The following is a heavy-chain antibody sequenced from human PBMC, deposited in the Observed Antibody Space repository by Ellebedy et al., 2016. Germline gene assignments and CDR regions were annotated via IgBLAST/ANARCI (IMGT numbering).Heavy chain of an antibody. Sequence: GESLKISXAVSGITFSSYWMSWVRQAPGKGLEWVANIKQDGSEKYYVDSVKGRFTISRDNAKNSLYLQMNSLRAEDTAVYYCARVAGNDAFDIWGQGTMVTVSS. J-gene: IGHJ3*02. CDR2: IKQDGSEK. CDR3: ARVAGNDAFDI. CDR1: GITFSSYW. V-gene: IGHV3-7*01. D-gene: IGHD3-10*01.